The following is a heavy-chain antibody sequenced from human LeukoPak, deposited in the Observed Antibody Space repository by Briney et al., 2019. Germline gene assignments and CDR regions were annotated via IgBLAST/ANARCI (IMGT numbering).Heavy chain of an antibody. Sequence: GGSLRLSCVASGFTFSENWMPWVRQAPGKGMAWVSHINRDGGLTNYADSVKGRFTISRDNARNTVYLQMSSLRVEDTAIYFCAREEHRLAEAGTSAFDLGGQGTLVTVSP. V-gene: IGHV3-74*01. CDR1: GFTFSENW. J-gene: IGHJ3*01. D-gene: IGHD6-13*01. CDR2: INRDGGLT. CDR3: AREEHRLAEAGTSAFDL.